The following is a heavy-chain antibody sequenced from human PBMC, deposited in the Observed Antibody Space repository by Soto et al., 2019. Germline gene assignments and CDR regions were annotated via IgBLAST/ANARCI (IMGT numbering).Heavy chain of an antibody. Sequence: PGGSLRLSCAASRFTFRNFAMSWVRQAPGKGLEWVSGISRSGDDTFYADSVEGRLTIFRDNSKNTLYLQMNSLRAEDTAIYYCGKDIYNFDWLLFDYWGQGTLVTVSS. V-gene: IGHV3-23*01. CDR3: GKDIYNFDWLLFDY. CDR1: RFTFRNFA. CDR2: ISRSGDDT. J-gene: IGHJ4*02. D-gene: IGHD3-9*01.